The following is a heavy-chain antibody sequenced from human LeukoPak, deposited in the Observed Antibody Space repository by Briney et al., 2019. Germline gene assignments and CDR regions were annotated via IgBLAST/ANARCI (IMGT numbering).Heavy chain of an antibody. V-gene: IGHV3-30-3*01. CDR3: ARSGVQWQWLLTYDAFDI. CDR1: GFTFSSYA. CDR2: ISYDKSNK. Sequence: GGSLRLSCAASGFTFSSYAMHWVRQAPGKGLEWVALISYDKSNKYYADSVKGRFTISRDNSKNTLFVQMNSLRTEDTAVYYCARSGVQWQWLLTYDAFDIWGQGTMVTVSS. J-gene: IGHJ3*02. D-gene: IGHD6-19*01.